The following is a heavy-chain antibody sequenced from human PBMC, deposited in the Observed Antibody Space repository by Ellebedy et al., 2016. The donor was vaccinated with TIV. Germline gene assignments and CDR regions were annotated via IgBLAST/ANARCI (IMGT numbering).Heavy chain of an antibody. Sequence: MPSETLSLTCTVSGGSISSGDYYWSWIRQPPGKGLEWIGYIYYSGNTYHNQSLKSRVTISVDTSTNQFSLKLSSVTAADTAVYYCARGEDGYIHYWGQGTLVTVSS. CDR2: IYYSGNT. CDR3: ARGEDGYIHY. CDR1: GGSISSGDYY. J-gene: IGHJ4*02. D-gene: IGHD5-24*01. V-gene: IGHV4-30-4*01.